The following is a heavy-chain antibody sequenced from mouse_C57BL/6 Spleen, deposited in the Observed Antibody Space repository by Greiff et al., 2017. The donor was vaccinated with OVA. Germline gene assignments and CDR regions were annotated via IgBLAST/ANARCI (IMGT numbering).Heavy chain of an antibody. V-gene: IGHV5-17*01. CDR1: GFTFSDYG. CDR2: ISSGSSTI. Sequence: EVKLMESGGGLVKPGGSLKLSCAASGFTFSDYGMHWVRQAPEKGLEWVAYISSGSSTIYYADTVKGRFTIFRDNAKNTLFLQMTSLRSEDTAMYYCARGWEGAMDYWGQGTSVTVSS. CDR3: ARGWEGAMDY. J-gene: IGHJ4*01. D-gene: IGHD4-1*01.